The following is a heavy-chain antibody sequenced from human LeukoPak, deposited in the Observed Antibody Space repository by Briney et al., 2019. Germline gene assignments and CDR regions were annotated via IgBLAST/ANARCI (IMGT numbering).Heavy chain of an antibody. V-gene: IGHV3-30-3*01. CDR1: GFTFRSYA. D-gene: IGHD2-2*01. J-gene: IGHJ6*02. Sequence: GRSLRLSCAASGFTFRSYAMHWVRQAPGKGLEWVSVISYDGSNKYYADSVKGRFTISRDNSKNTLYLQMNSLRAEDTAVYYCARAPGDIVVVPAAHRYYYSGMDVWGQGPTVTVSS. CDR2: ISYDGSNK. CDR3: ARAPGDIVVVPAAHRYYYSGMDV.